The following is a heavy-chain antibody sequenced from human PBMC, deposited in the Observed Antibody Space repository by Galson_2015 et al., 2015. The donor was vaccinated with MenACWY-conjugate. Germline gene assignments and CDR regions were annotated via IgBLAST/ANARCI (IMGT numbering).Heavy chain of an antibody. V-gene: IGHV5-51*01. CDR3: AGMYTFGYSGFEY. J-gene: IGHJ4*02. CDR1: GYRSTNYW. D-gene: IGHD3-16*01. Sequence: QSGAEVKKPGESLRISCQVSGYRSTNYWVGWVRQVAGEGLEWMGIIFVGDSETRYRPSFQGHVTMSVDTAKNQFSLRLTSVTAADTAVYYCAGMYTFGYSGFEYWGQGALVSVSS. CDR2: IFVGDSET.